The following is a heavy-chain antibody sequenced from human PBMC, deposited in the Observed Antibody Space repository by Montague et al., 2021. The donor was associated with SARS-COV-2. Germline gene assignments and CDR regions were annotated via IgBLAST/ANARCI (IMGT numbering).Heavy chain of an antibody. CDR3: ARVGRQQLVRLSGMDV. V-gene: IGHV4-39*07. CDR2: INYSGST. D-gene: IGHD6-13*01. J-gene: IGHJ6*02. CDR1: GGSISSSSYY. Sequence: SETLSLTCTVSGGSISSSSYYWGWIRQPPGKGLEWIGSINYSGSTYYNPFLRSRVTISVDTSKNQFSLKLSSVTAADTAVYYCARVGRQQLVRLSGMDVWGQGTTVTVSS.